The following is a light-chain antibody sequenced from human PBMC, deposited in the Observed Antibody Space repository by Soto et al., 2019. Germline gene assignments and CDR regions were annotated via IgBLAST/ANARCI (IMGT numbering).Light chain of an antibody. V-gene: IGKV4-1*01. Sequence: DIVMTQSPDSLAVSLGERATINCKSSQSLLYSSNNRDYLAWHQQKPGQPPKVLIYWASTRESGVPDRFSGSGSGTDFTLTISSLQAEDVAVYYCQQYYTPPYNFGQGTKLEIK. J-gene: IGKJ2*01. CDR1: QSLLYSSNNRDY. CDR2: WAS. CDR3: QQYYTPPYN.